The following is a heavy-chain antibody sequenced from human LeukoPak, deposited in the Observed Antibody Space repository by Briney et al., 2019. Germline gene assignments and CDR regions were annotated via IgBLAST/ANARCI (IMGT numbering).Heavy chain of an antibody. CDR1: GYTFTSYG. Sequence: ASVKVSCKASGYTFTSYGISWVRQAPGQGLEWMGWISAYNGNTNYAQKLQGRVTMTTDTSTSTAYMELRSLRSDDTAVYYCAGQYYYDSSGYYRGQSLDYWGQGTLVTVSS. V-gene: IGHV1-18*01. J-gene: IGHJ4*02. CDR2: ISAYNGNT. D-gene: IGHD3-22*01. CDR3: AGQYYYDSSGYYRGQSLDY.